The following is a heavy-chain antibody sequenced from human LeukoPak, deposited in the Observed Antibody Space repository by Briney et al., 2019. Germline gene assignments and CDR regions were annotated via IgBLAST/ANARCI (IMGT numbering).Heavy chain of an antibody. D-gene: IGHD1-26*01. CDR2: IYYSGST. CDR3: ARRRSPTHSDFDY. J-gene: IGHJ4*02. CDR1: GGSISSFY. V-gene: IGHV4-59*08. Sequence: ASETLSLTCTVSGGSISSFYWSWIRQPPGKGLEWIGYIYYSGSTYYNPSLKSRVTISVDTSKNQFSLKLSSVTAADTAVYYCARRRSPTHSDFDYWGQGTLVTVPS.